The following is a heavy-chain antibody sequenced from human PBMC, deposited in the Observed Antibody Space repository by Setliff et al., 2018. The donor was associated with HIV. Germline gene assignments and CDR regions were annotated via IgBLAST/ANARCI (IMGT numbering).Heavy chain of an antibody. J-gene: IGHJ5*01. Sequence: SVKVSCKASGGTFNTHAFSWVRQAPGQGLEWMGGIIPVRGLANYARNFQGRVTITADRSTNTAYLEVVSLRSEDTAIYYCARHYFDSNSYYRPPFDSWGQGTPVTVSS. CDR1: GGTFNTHA. CDR3: ARHYFDSNSYYRPPFDS. D-gene: IGHD3-22*01. CDR2: IIPVRGLA. V-gene: IGHV1-69*10.